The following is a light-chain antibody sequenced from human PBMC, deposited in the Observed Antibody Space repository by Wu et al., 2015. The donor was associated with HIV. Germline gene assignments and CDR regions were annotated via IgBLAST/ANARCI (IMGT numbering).Light chain of an antibody. CDR3: QQFKSFPLA. V-gene: IGKV1-9*01. Sequence: IQLTQSPSSLSASVGDRVTITCRASHDIDIYLAWYQQKPGNPPKLLIYGASHLESGVPSRFSGSGSGTEFSLTISSLLPEDFATYYCQQFKSFPLAFGGGTKVEIK. CDR2: GAS. CDR1: HDIDIY. J-gene: IGKJ4*01.